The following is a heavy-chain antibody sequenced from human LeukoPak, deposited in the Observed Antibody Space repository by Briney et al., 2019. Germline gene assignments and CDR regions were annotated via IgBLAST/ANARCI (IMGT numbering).Heavy chain of an antibody. CDR2: ISSSSSYI. CDR1: GFTFSSYS. Sequence: GGSLRLSCAASGFTFSSYSMNWVRQAPGKGLGWISSISSSSSYIYYADSVKGRFTISRDNARNSLYLQMNSLRAEDTAVYYCARGDDVVTANDYWGQGTLVTVSS. J-gene: IGHJ4*02. V-gene: IGHV3-21*01. CDR3: ARGDDVVTANDY. D-gene: IGHD5-18*01.